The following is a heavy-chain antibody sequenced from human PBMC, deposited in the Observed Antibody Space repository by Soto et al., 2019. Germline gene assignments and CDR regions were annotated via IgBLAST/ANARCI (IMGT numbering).Heavy chain of an antibody. D-gene: IGHD3-10*01. CDR2: IYYSGST. Sequence: PSETLSLTCTVSGGSISSYYWSWIRQPPGKGLEWIGYIYYSGSTNYNPSLKSRVTISVDTSKNQFSLKLSSVTAADTAVYYCARASSVRGVTRTLWFDPWGQGTLVTVSS. CDR3: ARASSVRGVTRTLWFDP. J-gene: IGHJ5*02. CDR1: GGSISSYY. V-gene: IGHV4-59*01.